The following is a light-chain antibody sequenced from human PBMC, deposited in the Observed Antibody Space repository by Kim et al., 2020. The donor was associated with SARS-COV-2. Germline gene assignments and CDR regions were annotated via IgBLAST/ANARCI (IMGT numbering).Light chain of an antibody. V-gene: IGKV1-39*01. Sequence: SASVGDRVTITCRASQNIASYVNWYQQKPGKAPNLLIYGASNLQSGVPLRFSGSGSGTDFTLTINSLQPEDFATYYCQQSYSSPPTFGQGTKLEI. CDR1: QNIASY. J-gene: IGKJ2*01. CDR2: GAS. CDR3: QQSYSSPPT.